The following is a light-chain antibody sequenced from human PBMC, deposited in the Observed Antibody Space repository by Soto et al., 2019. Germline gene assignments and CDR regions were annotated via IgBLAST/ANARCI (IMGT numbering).Light chain of an antibody. CDR2: GTT. V-gene: IGKV3-20*01. CDR3: QQYCSSPPT. Sequence: IVLTQSPGTVSLSPGETAALSCRASQTVSSNYLAWYQQKPGQAPRLLIYGTTSRATGVPDRFSGGGSGTAFTLTISRLEPEDFAVYNCQQYCSSPPTFGGGTQVEI. CDR1: QTVSSNY. J-gene: IGKJ4*01.